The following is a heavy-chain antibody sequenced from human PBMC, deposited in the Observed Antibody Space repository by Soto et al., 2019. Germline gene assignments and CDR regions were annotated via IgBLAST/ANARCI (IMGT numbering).Heavy chain of an antibody. CDR2: INHSGST. CDR3: ARVNKRRGMDV. Sequence: PSETLSLTCAVYGGSFSGYYWSWIRQPPGKGLEWIGEINHSGSTNYNPSLKSRVTISVDTSKNQFSLKLSSVTAADTAVYYCARVNKRRGMDVWGQGTTVTVSS. CDR1: GGSFSGYY. J-gene: IGHJ6*02. V-gene: IGHV4-34*01.